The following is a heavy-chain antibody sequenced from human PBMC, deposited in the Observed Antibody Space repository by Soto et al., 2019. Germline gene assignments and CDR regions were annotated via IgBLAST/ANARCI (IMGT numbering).Heavy chain of an antibody. CDR1: GFTFSDYY. Sequence: QVQLVESGGGLVKPGGSLRLSCAASGFTFSDYYMSWIRQAPGKGLEWVSYISSSGSTIYYADSVKGRFTISRDNGKNSVYLQMNGLRAEDTAVYYCARDLEVGSYLYYFDFWGQGALVTVSS. CDR3: ARDLEVGSYLYYFDF. J-gene: IGHJ4*02. D-gene: IGHD1-26*01. V-gene: IGHV3-11*04. CDR2: ISSSGSTI.